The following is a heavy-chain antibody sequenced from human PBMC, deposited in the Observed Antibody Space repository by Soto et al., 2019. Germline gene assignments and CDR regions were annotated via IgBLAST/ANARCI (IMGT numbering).Heavy chain of an antibody. V-gene: IGHV4-31*03. J-gene: IGHJ6*02. Sequence: QVQLQESGPGLVKPSQTLSLTCTVSGGSISSGGYYWSWIRQHPGKGLEWIGYIYYSGSTYYNPSLKSRVNISVDTSKHQFSLKLSSVTAADTAVYYCARVASGWYHYYYYGMDVWGQGTTVTVSS. CDR3: ARVASGWYHYYYYGMDV. D-gene: IGHD6-19*01. CDR2: IYYSGST. CDR1: GGSISSGGYY.